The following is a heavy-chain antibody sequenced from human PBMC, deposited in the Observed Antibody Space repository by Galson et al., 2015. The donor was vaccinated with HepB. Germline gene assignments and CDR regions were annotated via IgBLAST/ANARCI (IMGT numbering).Heavy chain of an antibody. J-gene: IGHJ6*02. Sequence: SVKVSCKASGYTFTSYAMHWVRQAPGQRLEWMGWINAGNGNTKYSQKFQGRVTITRDTSASTAYMELSSLRSEDTAVYYCARDGLFWSGPRQYYYYYGMDVWGQGTTVTVSS. D-gene: IGHD3-3*01. V-gene: IGHV1-3*01. CDR2: INAGNGNT. CDR3: ARDGLFWSGPRQYYYYYGMDV. CDR1: GYTFTSYA.